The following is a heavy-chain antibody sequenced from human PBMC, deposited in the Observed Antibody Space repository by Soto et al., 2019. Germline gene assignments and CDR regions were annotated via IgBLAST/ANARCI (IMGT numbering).Heavy chain of an antibody. V-gene: IGHV4-30-4*01. CDR3: ARGRYCLTGRCFPNWFDS. D-gene: IGHD7-27*01. CDR2: IFYTATT. CDR1: GGSINSSDYF. Sequence: SETLSLTCTVSGGSINSSDYFWTWIRQSPGKGLEWMGYIFYTATTYCNPSFESRVAISVDTSKSQFSLNVTSVTAADTAVYFCARGRYCLTGRCFPNWFDSWGQGALVTVSS. J-gene: IGHJ5*01.